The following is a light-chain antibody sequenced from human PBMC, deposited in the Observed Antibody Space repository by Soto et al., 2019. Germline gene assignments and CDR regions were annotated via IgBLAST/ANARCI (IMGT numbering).Light chain of an antibody. CDR1: QSVSSN. J-gene: IGKJ4*01. Sequence: EIVMTQSPATQSVSPGERATLSCRASQSVSSNLAWYQQKPGQAPRLLIYGASARATGIPARFSGSGSGTESTLTISSLQSEDFAVYYCQQYNNWPLLFGGGTKVEIK. CDR3: QQYNNWPLL. CDR2: GAS. V-gene: IGKV3-15*01.